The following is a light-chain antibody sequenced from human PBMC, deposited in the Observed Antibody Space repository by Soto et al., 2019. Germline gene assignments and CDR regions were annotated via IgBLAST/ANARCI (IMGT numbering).Light chain of an antibody. J-gene: IGKJ3*01. V-gene: IGKV1-5*01. CDR1: EDVNGC. Sequence: DIQMTQSPSTLSASVGDRVTITCRASEDVNGCLAWYQQKPGTAPKLLIYDVSTLESGVPSRFSGSGSGTEFTLTVNRLQPDDFATFSCQHYNSYPFTFGRGTKVDIK. CDR2: DVS. CDR3: QHYNSYPFT.